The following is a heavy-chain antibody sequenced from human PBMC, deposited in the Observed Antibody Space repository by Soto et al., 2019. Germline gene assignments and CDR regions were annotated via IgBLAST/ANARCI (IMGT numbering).Heavy chain of an antibody. CDR1: GDSVTSHY. J-gene: IGHJ4*02. V-gene: IGHV4-59*02. CDR3: ARGDGYIFLYYFDY. CDR2: MHYTGFT. D-gene: IGHD3-3*02. Sequence: SETLSLTCSFSGDSVTSHYLTWIRQSPEKGLEWIGYMHYTGFTHYNPSLKSRLTISVDTSKNQFSLKLSSVTAADTAVYYCARGDGYIFLYYFDYWGQGTLVTVS.